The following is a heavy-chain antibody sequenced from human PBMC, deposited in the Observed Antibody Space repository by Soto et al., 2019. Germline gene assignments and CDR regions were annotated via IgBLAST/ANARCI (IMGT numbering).Heavy chain of an antibody. D-gene: IGHD3-10*01. CDR3: ARGEGIRGVTPFDY. J-gene: IGHJ4*02. V-gene: IGHV3-66*01. CDR1: GFTVSSNY. Sequence: EVQLVESGGGLVQPGGSLRLSCAASGFTVSSNYMNWVRQAPGKGLEWVSVIYTGGSTYYADSVKGRFTISRDNSKNTLYLQMTRLRAEDTAVYYCARGEGIRGVTPFDYWGQGTLVTVSS. CDR2: IYTGGST.